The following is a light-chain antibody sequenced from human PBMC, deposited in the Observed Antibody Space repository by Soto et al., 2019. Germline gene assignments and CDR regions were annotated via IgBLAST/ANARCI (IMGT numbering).Light chain of an antibody. CDR3: AAWDDSLNAVV. CDR2: SND. V-gene: IGLV1-44*01. J-gene: IGLJ2*01. CDR1: SSNIGSNT. Sequence: QSVLTQPPSASGSPGPRVTISCSGSSSNIGSNTVAWYHHLPGTAPKLLLYSNDHRPSGVPDRFSGSKSGTSASLAISGLQSEDEADYFCAAWDDSLNAVVFGGGTKLTVL.